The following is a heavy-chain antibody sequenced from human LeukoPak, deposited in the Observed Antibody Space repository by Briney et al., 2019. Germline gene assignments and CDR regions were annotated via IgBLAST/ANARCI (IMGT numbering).Heavy chain of an antibody. CDR3: AKTDCRGDCSILYYFDY. J-gene: IGHJ4*02. CDR1: GFTFSNHA. CDR2: INGRGGST. V-gene: IGHV3-23*01. Sequence: GGSLRLACAASGFTFSNHAMSWVCQAPGKGLEWVSSINGRGGSTYYADSVKGRFTISRDNSKNTLYLQMNSLRAEDTAVYYCAKTDCRGDCSILYYFDYWGQGTLVTVSS. D-gene: IGHD2-21*02.